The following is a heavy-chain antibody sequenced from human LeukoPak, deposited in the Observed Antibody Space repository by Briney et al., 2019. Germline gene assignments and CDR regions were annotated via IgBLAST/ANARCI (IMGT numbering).Heavy chain of an antibody. J-gene: IGHJ3*02. CDR3: ARAPGFRMIGAFDI. V-gene: IGHV3-30*03. CDR1: GFTFSSYG. Sequence: PGGSLRLSCAASGFTFSSYGMHWVRQAPGKGLEWVAVISYDGSNKYYADSVKGRFTISRDNSKNTLYLQMNSLRAEDTAVYYCARAPGFRMIGAFDIWGQGTMVTVSS. CDR2: ISYDGSNK. D-gene: IGHD3-22*01.